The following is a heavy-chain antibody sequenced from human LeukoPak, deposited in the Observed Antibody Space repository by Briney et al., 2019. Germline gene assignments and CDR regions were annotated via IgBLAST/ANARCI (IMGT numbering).Heavy chain of an antibody. Sequence: SETLSLTCSVSGGSVSSYYWSWTRQSPGKGLEWIGYIHNSGRTNYNPSLKSRVTGFVDTSKNQVSLRLSSVTAADTAVYYCARHGTISSESYFDYWGEGPVDTVSS. J-gene: IGHJ4*02. D-gene: IGHD1-14*01. CDR1: GGSVSSYY. CDR3: ARHGTISSESYFDY. CDR2: IHNSGRT. V-gene: IGHV4-59*08.